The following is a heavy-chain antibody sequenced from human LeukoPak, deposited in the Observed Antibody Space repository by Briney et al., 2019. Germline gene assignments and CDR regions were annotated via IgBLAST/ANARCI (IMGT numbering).Heavy chain of an antibody. V-gene: IGHV1-69*06. J-gene: IGHJ4*02. D-gene: IGHD4-17*01. Sequence: ASVKVSCKASGGTFSSYAFSWVRQAPGQGLEWMGRIIPIFGTANYAQKFQGRVTITADKSTSTAYMELSSLRSEDTAVYYCASTTVTNEVDYWGQGTLVTVSS. CDR2: IIPIFGTA. CDR1: GGTFSSYA. CDR3: ASTTVTNEVDY.